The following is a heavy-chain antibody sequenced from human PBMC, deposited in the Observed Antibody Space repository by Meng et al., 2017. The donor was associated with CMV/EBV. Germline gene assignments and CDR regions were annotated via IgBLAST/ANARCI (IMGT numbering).Heavy chain of an antibody. Sequence: GGSLRLSCAASGFTFSSYGMHWVRQDPGKGLEWVAFIRYDGSNKYYADSVKGRFTISRDNSKNTLYLQMNSLRAEDTAVYYCAKPPYDYSNLYCFDYWGQGTLVTVSS. J-gene: IGHJ4*02. CDR2: IRYDGSNK. CDR3: AKPPYDYSNLYCFDY. D-gene: IGHD4-11*01. V-gene: IGHV3-30*02. CDR1: GFTFSSYG.